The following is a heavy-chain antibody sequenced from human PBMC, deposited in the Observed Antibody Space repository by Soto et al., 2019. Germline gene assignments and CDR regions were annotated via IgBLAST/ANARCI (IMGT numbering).Heavy chain of an antibody. J-gene: IGHJ6*02. CDR1: GYSFTSYW. CDR2: IDPSDSYT. CDR3: ARSSSGFYYYYGMDV. V-gene: IGHV5-10-1*01. Sequence: XESLKLSCKCSGYSFTSYWISLVLQMPGKGLEWMGRIDPSDSYTNYSPSFQGHVTISADKSISTAYLQWSSLKASDTAMYYCARSSSGFYYYYGMDVWGQGTTVTVSS. D-gene: IGHD6-6*01.